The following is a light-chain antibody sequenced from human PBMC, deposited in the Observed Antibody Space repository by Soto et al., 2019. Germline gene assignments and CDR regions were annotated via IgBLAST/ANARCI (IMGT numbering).Light chain of an antibody. CDR1: QSVTSSQ. J-gene: IGKJ2*01. V-gene: IGKV3-20*01. CDR3: QQYAKSPYT. CDR2: GAS. Sequence: EIVLTQSPYTLSLSPGERATLSCTASQSVTSSQLAWYQQKPGQAPRLLVYGASSRATGIPDRFSGSGSETDFTLTINRLEPEDFAVYFCQQYAKSPYTFGQGTKLEVK.